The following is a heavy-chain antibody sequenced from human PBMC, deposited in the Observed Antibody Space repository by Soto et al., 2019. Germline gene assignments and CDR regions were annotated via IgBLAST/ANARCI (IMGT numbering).Heavy chain of an antibody. CDR2: ISNSGST. Sequence: SETLSITFTVSVCSFSSDDYYWTWLRQSPGKGLEWIGYISNSGSTGYNPSLKTRLSMSVDRSKNQFTLRLTSVTAADTAVYFCATESGSTYGYFDHWGQGTQVNVSA. CDR3: ATESGSTYGYFDH. J-gene: IGHJ4*02. CDR1: VCSFSSDDYY. D-gene: IGHD5-18*01. V-gene: IGHV4-30-4*01.